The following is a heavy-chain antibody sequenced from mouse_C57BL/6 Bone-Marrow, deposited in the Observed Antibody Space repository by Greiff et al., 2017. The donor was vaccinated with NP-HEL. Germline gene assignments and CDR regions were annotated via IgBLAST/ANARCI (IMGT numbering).Heavy chain of an antibody. CDR3: VRDTYDGYYVGYFDY. V-gene: IGHV10-3*01. J-gene: IGHJ2*01. CDR1: GFTFNTYA. Sequence: EVQVVESGGGLVQPKGSLKLSCAASGFTFNTYAMHWVRQAPGKGLEWVARIRSKSSNYATYYADSVKDRFTISRDDSQSMLYLKMNNLKTEDTAMYYCVRDTYDGYYVGYFDYWGQGTTLTVSS. D-gene: IGHD2-3*01. CDR2: IRSKSSNYAT.